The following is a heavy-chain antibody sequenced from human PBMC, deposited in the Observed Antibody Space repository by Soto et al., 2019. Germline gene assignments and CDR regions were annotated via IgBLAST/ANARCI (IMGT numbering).Heavy chain of an antibody. CDR3: ARVAQRGYSYGYFDY. J-gene: IGHJ4*02. D-gene: IGHD5-18*01. CDR2: IYYSGST. V-gene: IGHV4-59*01. CDR1: GGSIRSYY. Sequence: SETLSLTCTVSGGSIRSYYWSWIRQPPGKGLEWIGYIYYSGSTNYNPSLKSRVTISVDTSKSQFSLNVNFVTAADTAVYYCARVAQRGYSYGYFDYWGKGALVTVSS.